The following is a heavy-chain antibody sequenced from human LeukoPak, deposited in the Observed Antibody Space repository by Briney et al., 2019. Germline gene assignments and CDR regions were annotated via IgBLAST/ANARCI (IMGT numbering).Heavy chain of an antibody. Sequence: GGSLRLSCAASGFTFSSYSMNWVRQAPGKGLEWVSSISSSSSYIYYADSVKGRFTISRDNAKNSLYLQMNSLRAEDTAVYYCARDGLLLGGMDVWGQGTTVTASS. D-gene: IGHD2-15*01. CDR1: GFTFSSYS. J-gene: IGHJ6*02. V-gene: IGHV3-21*01. CDR3: ARDGLLLGGMDV. CDR2: ISSSSSYI.